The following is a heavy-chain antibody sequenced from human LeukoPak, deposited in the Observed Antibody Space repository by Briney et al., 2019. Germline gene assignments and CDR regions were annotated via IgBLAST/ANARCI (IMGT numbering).Heavy chain of an antibody. D-gene: IGHD6-6*01. J-gene: IGHJ4*02. V-gene: IGHV4-39*01. Sequence: PSETLSLTCTVSGGSISSSSYYWGWIRQPPGKGLEWIGSIYYSGSTYYNPSLKSRVTISVDTSKNQFSLKLSSVTAADTAVYYCARASIAARRRSSFDYWGQGTLVTVSS. CDR3: ARASIAARRRSSFDY. CDR2: IYYSGST. CDR1: GGSISSSSYY.